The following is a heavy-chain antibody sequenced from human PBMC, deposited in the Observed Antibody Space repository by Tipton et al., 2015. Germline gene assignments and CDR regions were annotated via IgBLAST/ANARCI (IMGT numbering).Heavy chain of an antibody. D-gene: IGHD3-16*02. J-gene: IGHJ4*01. CDR3: ARHFKFGGVIAFDL. V-gene: IGHV4-59*01. CDR2: VHYSGTT. Sequence: LRLSCAASDITFTNAWMNWVRQAPGKGLEWLGYVHYSGTTNYTPSLKSRVTISVDTSKNQFSLSLSSVTAADTAVYYCARHFKFGGVIAFDLWGQGTLVTVSS. CDR1: DITFTNAW.